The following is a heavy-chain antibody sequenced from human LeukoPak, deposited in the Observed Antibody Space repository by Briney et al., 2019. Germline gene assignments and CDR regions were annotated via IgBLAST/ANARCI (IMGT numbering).Heavy chain of an antibody. J-gene: IGHJ6*02. V-gene: IGHV1-24*01. Sequence: ASVKVSCKVSGYTLTELSMHGVRQAPGKGLEWMGGFDPEDGETIYAQKFQGRVTMTEDTSTDTAYMELSSLRSEDTDVYYCETDVLRFLHHVDYGMDVWGQGTTVTVSS. CDR3: ETDVLRFLHHVDYGMDV. CDR1: GYTLTELS. D-gene: IGHD3-3*01. CDR2: FDPEDGET.